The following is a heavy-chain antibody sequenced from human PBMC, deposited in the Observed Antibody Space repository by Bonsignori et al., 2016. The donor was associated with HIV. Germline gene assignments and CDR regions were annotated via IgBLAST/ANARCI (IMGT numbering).Heavy chain of an antibody. J-gene: IGHJ4*02. CDR2: IIPIFGTA. D-gene: IGHD4-17*01. CDR3: ASQDYGDYYYYFDY. Sequence: WVRQAPGQGLEWMGGIIPIFGTANYAQKFQGRVTITADESTSTAYMELSSLRSEDTAVYYCASQDYGDYYYYFDYWGQGTLVTVSS. V-gene: IGHV1-69*01.